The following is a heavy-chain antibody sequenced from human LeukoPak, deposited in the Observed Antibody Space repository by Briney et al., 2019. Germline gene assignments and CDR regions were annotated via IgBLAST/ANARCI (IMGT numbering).Heavy chain of an antibody. CDR3: ARGSGYDSPYWYFDL. Sequence: ASVKVSCKASGYTFTSYGISWVRQAPGQGLEWMGWISAYNGNTNYAQKLQDRVTMTTDTSTSTAYMELRSLRSDDTAVYYCARGSGYDSPYWYFDLWGRGTLVTVSS. J-gene: IGHJ2*01. CDR1: GYTFTSYG. CDR2: ISAYNGNT. V-gene: IGHV1-18*01. D-gene: IGHD5-12*01.